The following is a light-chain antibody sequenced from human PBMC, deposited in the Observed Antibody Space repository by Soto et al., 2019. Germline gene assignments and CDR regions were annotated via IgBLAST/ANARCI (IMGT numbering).Light chain of an antibody. Sequence: EIVLTQSPGTLSLSPGERATLSCRASQSVTNSYLAWYQQKPGQAPRLFIYDASRRATGIPDRFSGSGSGXXXXXXXXRLQPEDFAVYYCQQYGRSLTFGGGTKVEIK. CDR3: QQYGRSLT. CDR1: QSVTNSY. V-gene: IGKV3-20*01. CDR2: DAS. J-gene: IGKJ4*01.